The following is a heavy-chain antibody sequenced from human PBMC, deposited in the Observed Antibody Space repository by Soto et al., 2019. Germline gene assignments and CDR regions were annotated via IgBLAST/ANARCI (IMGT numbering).Heavy chain of an antibody. Sequence: GESLKISCAASGFTFSDYYMSWIRQAPGKGLEWVSYISSSGSTIYYADSVKGRFTISRDNAKNSLYLQMNSLRAEDTAVYYCARVELGAAAGPAEYFQHWGQGTLVTVSS. CDR1: GFTFSDYY. D-gene: IGHD6-13*01. CDR2: ISSSGSTI. V-gene: IGHV3-11*01. J-gene: IGHJ1*01. CDR3: ARVELGAAAGPAEYFQH.